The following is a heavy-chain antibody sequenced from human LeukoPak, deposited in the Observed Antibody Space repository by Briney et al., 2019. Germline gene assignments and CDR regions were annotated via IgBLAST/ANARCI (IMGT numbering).Heavy chain of an antibody. V-gene: IGHV3-23*01. J-gene: IGHJ3*02. CDR1: GFTFSSYA. CDR3: AKDHADYYGRWGMGNAFDI. Sequence: GGSLRLSCAASGFTFSSYAMSWVRQAPGKGLEWVSAISGSGGSTYYADSVKGRFTISRDNSKNTLYLQMNSLRAEDTAVYYCAKDHADYYGRWGMGNAFDIWGQGTMVTVSS. CDR2: ISGSGGST. D-gene: IGHD3-10*01.